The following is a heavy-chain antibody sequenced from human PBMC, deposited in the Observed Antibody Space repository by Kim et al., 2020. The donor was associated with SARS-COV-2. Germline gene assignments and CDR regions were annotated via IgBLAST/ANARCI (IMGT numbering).Heavy chain of an antibody. CDR3: ARQGDILTGYYISSSSWSEDY. V-gene: IGHV5-10-1*01. Sequence: GESLKISCKGSGYSFTSYWISWVRQMPGKGLEWMGRIDPSDSYTNYSPSFQGHVTISADKSISTAYLQWSSLKASDTAMYYCARQGDILTGYYISSSSWSEDYWGQGTLVTVSS. J-gene: IGHJ4*02. CDR1: GYSFTSYW. CDR2: IDPSDSYT. D-gene: IGHD3-9*01.